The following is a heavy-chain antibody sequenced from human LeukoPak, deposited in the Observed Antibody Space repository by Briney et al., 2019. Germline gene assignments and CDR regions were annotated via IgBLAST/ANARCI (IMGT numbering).Heavy chain of an antibody. CDR1: GGSISSSSYY. Sequence: PSETLSLTRTVSGGSISSSSYYWGWIRQPPGKGLEWIGSIYYSGSTYYNPSLKSRVTISVDTSKNQFSLKLSSVTAADTAVYYCARHYDILTGYADFDYWGQGTLVTVSS. J-gene: IGHJ4*02. D-gene: IGHD3-9*01. V-gene: IGHV4-39*01. CDR3: ARHYDILTGYADFDY. CDR2: IYYSGST.